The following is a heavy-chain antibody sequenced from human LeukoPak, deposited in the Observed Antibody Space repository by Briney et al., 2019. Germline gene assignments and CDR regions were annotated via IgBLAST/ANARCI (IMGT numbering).Heavy chain of an antibody. D-gene: IGHD6-13*01. J-gene: IGHJ4*02. CDR3: ARGVVAAAGRTFDF. CDR1: GGSISSYY. V-gene: IGHV4-59*01. CDR2: IYNGGST. Sequence: SETLSLTCTVSGGSISSYYWSWIRQPPGKGLEWIGYIYNGGSTNYNPSLKSRVTISLDTSKNQFSLKLSSVTAADTAVYYCARGVVAAAGRTFDFWGQGTLVTVSS.